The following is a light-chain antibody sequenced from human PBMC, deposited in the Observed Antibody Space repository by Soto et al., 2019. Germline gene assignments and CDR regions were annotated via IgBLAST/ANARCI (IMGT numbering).Light chain of an antibody. Sequence: SYELTQPPSVSVAPEKTARITCGGNNIGSKRVHWYRQKPGQAPVLVIYYDSDRPSGIPERFSGSNSGNTAPLTISRVEAGDEADYYCQVWDITTDHYVFGTGTKVTVL. CDR3: QVWDITTDHYV. CDR1: NIGSKR. J-gene: IGLJ1*01. CDR2: YDS. V-gene: IGLV3-21*04.